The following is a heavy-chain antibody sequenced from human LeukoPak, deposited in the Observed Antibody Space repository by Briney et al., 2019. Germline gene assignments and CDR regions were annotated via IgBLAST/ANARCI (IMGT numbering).Heavy chain of an antibody. V-gene: IGHV1-2*02. D-gene: IGHD3-22*01. CDR3: GSGYYDSSGYYSYYFDY. CDR2: VNPNSGGT. CDR1: GYTFTGNY. Sequence: ASVKVSCKASGYTFTGNYMHWVRQAPGQGLEWMGWVNPNSGGTNYAQKFQGRVTMTRDTSISTAYMELSRLRSDDTAVYYCGSGYYDSSGYYSYYFDYWGQGTLVTVSS. J-gene: IGHJ4*02.